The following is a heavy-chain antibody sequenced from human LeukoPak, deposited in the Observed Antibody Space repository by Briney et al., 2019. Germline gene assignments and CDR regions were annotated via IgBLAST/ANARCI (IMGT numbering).Heavy chain of an antibody. Sequence: ASVKVSCKASGYTFTNYYMHWVRQAPGQGLEWMGIINPSGGSTSYAQKFQGRVTMTRDTSTSTVYMELSSLRSEDTAVYYCARDEEGWFGESYGMDVWGQGTTVTVSS. V-gene: IGHV1-46*01. CDR3: ARDEEGWFGESYGMDV. J-gene: IGHJ6*02. CDR1: GYTFTNYY. CDR2: INPSGGST. D-gene: IGHD3-10*01.